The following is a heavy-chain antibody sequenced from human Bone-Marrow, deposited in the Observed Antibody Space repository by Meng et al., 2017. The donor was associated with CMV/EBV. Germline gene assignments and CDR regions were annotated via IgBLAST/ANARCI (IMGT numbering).Heavy chain of an antibody. CDR1: GYTFTSYD. CDR2: MNPNSGNT. J-gene: IGHJ6*02. Sequence: ASVKVSCKASGYTFTSYDINWVRQATGQGLEWMGWMNPNSGNTGYAQKFQGRVTMTRNTSISTAYMELSSLRSEDTAVYYCASSTRPFYGMDVWGQGTTVTVSS. V-gene: IGHV1-8*01. CDR3: ASSTRPFYGMDV.